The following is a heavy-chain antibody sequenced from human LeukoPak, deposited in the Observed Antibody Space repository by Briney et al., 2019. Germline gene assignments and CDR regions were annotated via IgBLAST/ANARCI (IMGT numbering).Heavy chain of an antibody. CDR1: GYTFTGYY. D-gene: IGHD2-2*01. CDR2: INPNSGGT. V-gene: IGHV1-2*02. CDR3: ARDLRVRALRTPFDY. J-gene: IGHJ4*02. Sequence: ASVKVSCKASGYTFTGYYMHWVRQAPGQGLEWMGWINPNSGGTNYAQKFQGRVTMTRDTSISTAYMELSRLRSDDTAVYYCARDLRVRALRTPFDYWGQGTLVTVSS.